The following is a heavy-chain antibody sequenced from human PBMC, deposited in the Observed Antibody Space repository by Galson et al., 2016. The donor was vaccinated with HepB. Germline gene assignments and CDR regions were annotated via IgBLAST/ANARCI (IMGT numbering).Heavy chain of an antibody. V-gene: IGHV1-69*13. CDR3: AFRGSSSWYGYFQN. J-gene: IGHJ1*01. CDR2: IIPIFGTA. Sequence: SVKVSCKASGGTFRKYAISWVRQAPGQGLEWMGGIIPIFGTAKYAQKFQGRVTITADESTSTAYMDLSSPRSEDTAVYYCAFRGSSSWYGYFQNWGQGTLVTVSS. CDR1: GGTFRKYA. D-gene: IGHD6-13*01.